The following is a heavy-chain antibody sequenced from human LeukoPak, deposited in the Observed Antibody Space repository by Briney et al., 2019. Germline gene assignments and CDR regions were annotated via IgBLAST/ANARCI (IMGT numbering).Heavy chain of an antibody. V-gene: IGHV4-30-2*01. D-gene: IGHD6-13*01. CDR2: IYHSGST. J-gene: IGHJ4*02. CDR3: ARALAAGRDY. CDR1: GGSISSGGYY. Sequence: SETLSLTCTVSGGSISSGGYYWSWIRQPPGKGLEWIGYIYHSGSTYYNPSLKSRVTISVDRSKNQFSLKLSSVTAADTAVYYCARALAAGRDYWGQGTLVTVSS.